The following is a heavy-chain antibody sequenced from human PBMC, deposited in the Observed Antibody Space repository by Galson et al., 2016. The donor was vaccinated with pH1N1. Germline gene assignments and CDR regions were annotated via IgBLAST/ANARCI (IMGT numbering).Heavy chain of an antibody. D-gene: IGHD3-10*01. J-gene: IGHJ4*02. CDR2: IDPSGVTT. V-gene: IGHV1-46*01. CDR1: GYTFSSFY. CDR3: ARDAGSYYGYFDY. Sequence: SVKVSCKASGYTFSSFYMHWVRQAPGQGHEWMGIIDPSGVTTIYARKFQGRVTLTRDTSTRTVYMELTSLRSEDTAVYYCARDAGSYYGYFDYWGQGTLVTVSS.